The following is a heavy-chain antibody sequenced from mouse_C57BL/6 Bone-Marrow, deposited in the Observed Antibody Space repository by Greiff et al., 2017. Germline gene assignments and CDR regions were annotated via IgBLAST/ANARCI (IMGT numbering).Heavy chain of an antibody. CDR2: INSDGGST. Sequence: EVKLMESGGGLVQPGESLKLSCESNEYEFPSHDMSWVRKTPEKRLELVAAINSDGGSTYYPDTMERRFIISRDNNKKTLYLQMSSLRSEDTALYYCGRQPPTIPHYFDYWGQGTTLTVSA. CDR1: EYEFPSHD. J-gene: IGHJ2*01. V-gene: IGHV5-2*01. CDR3: GRQPPTIPHYFDY. D-gene: IGHD2-12*01.